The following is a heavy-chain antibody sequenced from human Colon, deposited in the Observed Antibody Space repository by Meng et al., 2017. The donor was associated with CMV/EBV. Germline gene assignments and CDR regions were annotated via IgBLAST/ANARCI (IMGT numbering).Heavy chain of an antibody. Sequence: SCKPSGYSVSSLDINWGRQATGQGLEWMGWMTPKNANTDSSQKFQGRLTMTWDASISTAYMELSSLRFEDTAVYYCARGVDAGVDFWGQGTLVTVSS. CDR1: GYSVSSLD. CDR3: ARGVDAGVDF. D-gene: IGHD7-27*01. J-gene: IGHJ4*02. CDR2: MTPKNANT. V-gene: IGHV1-8*01.